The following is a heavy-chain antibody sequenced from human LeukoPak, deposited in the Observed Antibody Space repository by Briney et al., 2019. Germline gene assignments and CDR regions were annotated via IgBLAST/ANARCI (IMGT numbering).Heavy chain of an antibody. CDR2: INTDGSMT. V-gene: IGHV3-74*01. CDR3: ARIIVGATGIDY. J-gene: IGHJ4*02. Sequence: GGSLRLSCAASGFTFSDYWMHWVRQVPGKGLVWVSRINTDGSMTHYADSVKGRFTVSRDNAKNTLYLQMNSLRVEDTAVYYCARIIVGATGIDYWGQGTLVTVSS. CDR1: GFTFSDYW. D-gene: IGHD1-26*01.